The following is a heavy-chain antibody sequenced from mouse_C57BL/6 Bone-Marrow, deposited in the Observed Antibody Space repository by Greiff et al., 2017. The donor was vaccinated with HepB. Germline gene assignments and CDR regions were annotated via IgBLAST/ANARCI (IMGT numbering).Heavy chain of an antibody. D-gene: IGHD1-1*01. J-gene: IGHJ2*01. Sequence: EVQLQQSGPELVKPGASVKISCKASGYTFTDYYMNWVKQSHGKSLEWIGDINPNNGGTSYNQKFKGKATLTVDKSSSTAYMELRSLTSEDSAVYYCARSYYGSSLPDYWGQGTTLTVSS. V-gene: IGHV1-26*01. CDR2: INPNNGGT. CDR3: ARSYYGSSLPDY. CDR1: GYTFTDYY.